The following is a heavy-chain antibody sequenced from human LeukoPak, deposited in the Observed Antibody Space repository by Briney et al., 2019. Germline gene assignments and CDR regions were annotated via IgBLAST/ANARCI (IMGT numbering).Heavy chain of an antibody. CDR3: ARVGKTYYYDSNAFDI. CDR2: ISSSSSYI. D-gene: IGHD3-22*01. Sequence: GGSLRLSCAASGFTFSSYSMNWVRQAPGKGLEWVSSISSSSSYIYYADSVKGRFTISRDNAKNSLYLQMNSLRAEDTAVYYCARVGKTYYYDSNAFDIWGQGTMVTVSS. CDR1: GFTFSSYS. V-gene: IGHV3-21*01. J-gene: IGHJ3*02.